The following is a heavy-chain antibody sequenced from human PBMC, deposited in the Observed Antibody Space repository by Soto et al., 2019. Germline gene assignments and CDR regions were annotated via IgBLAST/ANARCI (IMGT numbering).Heavy chain of an antibody. D-gene: IGHD6-6*01. V-gene: IGHV6-1*01. CDR2: TYYRSKWYN. CDR1: GDSVSSNSAA. J-gene: IGHJ6*02. Sequence: QSQTLSLTCAISGDSVSSNSAAWNWIRQSPSRGLEWLGRTYYRSKWYNDYAVSVKSRITINPDTSKNQFSLQLNSVTPEDTAVYYCARDDIEYSSSYYYGMDVWGQGTTVTVSS. CDR3: ARDDIEYSSSYYYGMDV.